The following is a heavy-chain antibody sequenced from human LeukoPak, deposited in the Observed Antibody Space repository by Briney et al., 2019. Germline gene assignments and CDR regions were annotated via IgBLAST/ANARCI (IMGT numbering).Heavy chain of an antibody. D-gene: IGHD5-18*01. V-gene: IGHV3-30*18. CDR1: GFSFRAYG. J-gene: IGHJ2*01. CDR2: ISDDGSNE. Sequence: GGSLRLSCAASGFSFRAYGMHWGRQAPGKGLEWVAVISDDGSNEYYSDSVKGRFTISRDNSRNSLYLQMNSLRSEDTAVYYFAKDADTATIFYGYFDLWGRGTLVTVSS. CDR3: AKDADTATIFYGYFDL.